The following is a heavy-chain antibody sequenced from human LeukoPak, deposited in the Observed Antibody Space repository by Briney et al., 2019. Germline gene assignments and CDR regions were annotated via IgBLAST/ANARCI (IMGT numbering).Heavy chain of an antibody. J-gene: IGHJ2*01. CDR1: GFTFSYYW. CDR3: AIDEGSMIVVPTSNWYFDL. V-gene: IGHV3-7*01. CDR2: INQDGSEI. Sequence: PGGSLRLSCGASGFTFSYYWMSLVRQAPGKGLEWLANINQDGSEIYFVDSVKDRFTISRDNGKNSLYLQINSLRADDTAVYYCAIDEGSMIVVPTSNWYFDLWGRGTLVTVSS. D-gene: IGHD3-22*01.